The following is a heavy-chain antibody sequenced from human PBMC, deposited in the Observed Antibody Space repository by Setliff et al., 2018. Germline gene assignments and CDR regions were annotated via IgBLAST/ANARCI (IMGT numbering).Heavy chain of an antibody. Sequence: GGSLRLSCAASRFTFSNYAMSWVRQAPGKGLEWVSAISASGRTTYSADSVKGRFTMSRDISKNTLYLQMNSLRVEDTAVYYCARVHYETSTYSPTLFDHWGQGALVTVSS. V-gene: IGHV3-23*01. CDR2: ISASGRTT. CDR1: RFTFSNYA. D-gene: IGHD3-22*01. J-gene: IGHJ4*02. CDR3: ARVHYETSTYSPTLFDH.